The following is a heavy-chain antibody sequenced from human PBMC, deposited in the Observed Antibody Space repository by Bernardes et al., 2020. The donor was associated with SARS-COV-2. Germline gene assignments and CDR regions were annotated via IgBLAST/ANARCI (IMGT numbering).Heavy chain of an antibody. V-gene: IGHV4-30-2*01. J-gene: IGHJ3*02. Sequence: SETLSLTCAVSGGSISSGGYSWSWIRQPPGKGLEWIGYIYHSGSTYYNPSLKSRVTISVDRSKNQFSLKLSSVTAADTAVYYCARTAYSSGYYLVAFDIWGQGTMVTVSS. CDR3: ARTAYSSGYYLVAFDI. CDR1: GGSISSGGYS. D-gene: IGHD3-22*01. CDR2: IYHSGST.